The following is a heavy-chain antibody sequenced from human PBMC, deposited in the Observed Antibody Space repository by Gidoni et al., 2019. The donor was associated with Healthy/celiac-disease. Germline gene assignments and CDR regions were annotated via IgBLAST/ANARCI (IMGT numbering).Heavy chain of an antibody. D-gene: IGHD3-9*01. V-gene: IGHV4-39*07. CDR3: ARVASPHLVIDY. CDR2: IYYSGIT. J-gene: IGHJ4*02. Sequence: QLQLQESCPGLVKPSEALSITCTRSGASISSSSYYWGWIREPPGTGLEWIGSIYYSGITYYHPSLKSRVTMSVDTSKNQFSLKLSSVTAADTAVYYCARVASPHLVIDYWGQGTLVTVSS. CDR1: GASISSSSYY.